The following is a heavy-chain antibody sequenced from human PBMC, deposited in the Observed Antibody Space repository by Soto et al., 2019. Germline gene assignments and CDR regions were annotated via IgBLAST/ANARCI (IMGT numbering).Heavy chain of an antibody. CDR2: MYYSGGS. Sequence: SKTLSLTCTVSGASMNNYYGSWVRQPPGKGLEWIGYMYYSGGSNSNPSLKGRVTISVDTSKNQSSLKLTSVTAADTAVYYCVRSGHSFGGVMWGQGTLVTVSS. V-gene: IGHV4-59*01. CDR3: VRSGHSFGGVM. J-gene: IGHJ4*02. D-gene: IGHD3-16*01. CDR1: GASMNNYY.